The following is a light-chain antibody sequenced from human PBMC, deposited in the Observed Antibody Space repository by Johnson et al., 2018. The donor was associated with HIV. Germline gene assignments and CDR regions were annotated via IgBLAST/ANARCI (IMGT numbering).Light chain of an antibody. CDR1: SSNVGSSF. J-gene: IGLJ1*01. Sequence: QAVLTQPPSVSAAPGQKVTISCSGSSSNVGSSFVSWYRQVPGTAPKLLIYDNNKRPSGIPDRFSGYKSGTSATLGITGLQTGDEADYYCGTWDTSLSAGVFGPGTKVTVL. CDR3: GTWDTSLSAGV. V-gene: IGLV1-51*01. CDR2: DNN.